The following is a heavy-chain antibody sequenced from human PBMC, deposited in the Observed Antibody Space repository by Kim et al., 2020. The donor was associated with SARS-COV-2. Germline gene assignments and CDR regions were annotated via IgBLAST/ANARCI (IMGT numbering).Heavy chain of an antibody. Sequence: KFQGRVTITADDSTSTAYMELSSLRSEDTAVYYCAGDGPYYYDSSGYYDYWGQGTLVTVSS. J-gene: IGHJ4*02. CDR3: AGDGPYYYDSSGYYDY. D-gene: IGHD3-22*01. V-gene: IGHV1-69*01.